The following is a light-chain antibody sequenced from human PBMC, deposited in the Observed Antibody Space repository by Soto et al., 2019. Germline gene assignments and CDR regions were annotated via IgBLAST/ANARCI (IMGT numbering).Light chain of an antibody. J-gene: IGKJ4*01. Sequence: AIRMTQSPSSFSASTGDRVTITCRASQGISSYLAWYQQKPGKAPKLLIYAASTLQSGVPSRFSGSGSGTDFTLTISALQSEDIATYYLQQYYSYPLPFAGGPKVEIK. CDR1: QGISSY. CDR2: AAS. CDR3: QQYYSYPLP. V-gene: IGKV1-8*01.